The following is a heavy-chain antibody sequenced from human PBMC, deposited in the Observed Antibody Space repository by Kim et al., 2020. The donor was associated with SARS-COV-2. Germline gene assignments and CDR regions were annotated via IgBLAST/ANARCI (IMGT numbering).Heavy chain of an antibody. J-gene: IGHJ4*02. CDR1: GFAVYRFA. CDR2: ITNNNGKT. V-gene: IGHV3-23*01. CDR3: AKDHPSPGWPTFGD. D-gene: IGHD6-19*01. Sequence: GGSLRLYCAASGFAVYRFAMNWVRQAPGKGLEWISAITNNNGKTYYQDSVKGRFTISRDESKNIVFLHMNSLRVEDTAVYYCAKDHPSPGWPTFGDWGQG.